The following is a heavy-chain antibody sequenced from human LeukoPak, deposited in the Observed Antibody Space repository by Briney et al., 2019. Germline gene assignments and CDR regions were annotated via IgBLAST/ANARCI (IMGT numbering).Heavy chain of an antibody. Sequence: SETLSLTCTVSGGSISSGGYYWSWIRQHPGKGPEWIGYIYKTGSTYYNPSLKSRVTISVDTSENQFSLKVNSVTAADTAVYYCARGTAVTDSWGQGILVTVSS. CDR1: GGSISSGGYY. V-gene: IGHV4-31*03. D-gene: IGHD6-19*01. J-gene: IGHJ4*02. CDR3: ARGTAVTDS. CDR2: IYKTGST.